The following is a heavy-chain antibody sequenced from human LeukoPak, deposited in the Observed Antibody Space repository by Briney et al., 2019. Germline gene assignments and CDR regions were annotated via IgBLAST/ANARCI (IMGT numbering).Heavy chain of an antibody. D-gene: IGHD6-13*01. J-gene: IGHJ4*02. V-gene: IGHV3-21*01. CDR3: ARVEAAAVHLNY. CDR2: ISISNSYI. Sequence: GGSLRLSCAASGFAFSSYSMNWVRQAPGKGLEWVSSISISNSYIYYADSVKGRFTISRDNAKNSLYLQMNSLRAEDTAVYYCARVEAAAVHLNYWGQGTLVTVSS. CDR1: GFAFSSYS.